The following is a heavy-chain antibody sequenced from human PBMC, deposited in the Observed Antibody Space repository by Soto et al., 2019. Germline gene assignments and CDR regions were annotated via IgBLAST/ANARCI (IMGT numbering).Heavy chain of an antibody. V-gene: IGHV5-51*01. J-gene: IGHJ1*01. CDR3: ARHSVPSIAAARRRHPTAPFQH. CDR2: IYPGDSDT. D-gene: IGHD6-13*01. Sequence: GESLKISCKGSGYSFTSYWIGWVRQMPGKGLEWMGIIYPGDSDTRYSPSFQGQVTISADKSISTAYLQWSSLKASDTAMYYCARHSVPSIAAARRRHPTAPFQHWGQGTLVTVSS. CDR1: GYSFTSYW.